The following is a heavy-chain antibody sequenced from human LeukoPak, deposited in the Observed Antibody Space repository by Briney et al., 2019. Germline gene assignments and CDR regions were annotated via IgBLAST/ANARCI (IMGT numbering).Heavy chain of an antibody. V-gene: IGHV1-2*02. CDR2: INPNSGGT. Sequence: GASVKVSCKASGYTFTSYYMHWVRQAPGQGLEWMGWINPNSGGTNYAQKFQGRVTMTRDTSISTAYMELSRLRSDDTAVYYCATGSRSITMVRGVNDYGMDVWGQGTTVTVSS. J-gene: IGHJ6*02. CDR3: ATGSRSITMVRGVNDYGMDV. D-gene: IGHD3-10*01. CDR1: GYTFTSYY.